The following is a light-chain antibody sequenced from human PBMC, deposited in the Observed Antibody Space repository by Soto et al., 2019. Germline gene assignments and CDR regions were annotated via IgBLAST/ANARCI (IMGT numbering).Light chain of an antibody. V-gene: IGKV3-20*01. CDR3: HQYGNSPGT. Sequence: EIVLTQSPGTLSLSPGQRATLSCRASQTVNTKYFSWYQQKPGQAPRLLIYAASIRATAFPDRFSGSGSGTDFTLTISRLEPEDFAVYYCHQYGNSPGTFGQGTKVDIK. CDR1: QTVNTKY. J-gene: IGKJ1*01. CDR2: AAS.